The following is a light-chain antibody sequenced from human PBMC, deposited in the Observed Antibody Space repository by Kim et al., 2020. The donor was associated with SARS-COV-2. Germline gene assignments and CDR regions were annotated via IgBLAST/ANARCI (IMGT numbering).Light chain of an antibody. CDR2: AAS. CDR1: QGISNY. V-gene: IGKV1-27*01. CDR3: QKYNSAPRT. Sequence: ASVGHRVTITCRASQGISNYLAWYQQKPGKVPKLLIYAASTLQSGVPSRFSGSGSGTDFTLTISSLQPEDVATYYCQKYNSAPRTFGQGTKVDIK. J-gene: IGKJ1*01.